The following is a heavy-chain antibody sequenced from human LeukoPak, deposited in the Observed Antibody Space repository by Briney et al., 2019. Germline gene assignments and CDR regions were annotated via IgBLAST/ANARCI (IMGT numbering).Heavy chain of an antibody. CDR1: GFTFSSYW. J-gene: IGHJ4*02. D-gene: IGHD3-22*01. CDR2: INSDGSST. CDR3: AMGPYYYDSSGYYY. Sequence: GSLRLSCAASGFTFSSYWMHWVRQAPGKGLLWVTRINSDGSSTSYAGSVKGRFTISRDNAKNTLYLQMNSLRAEDTAVYYCAMGPYYYDSSGYYYWGQGTLVTVSS. V-gene: IGHV3-74*01.